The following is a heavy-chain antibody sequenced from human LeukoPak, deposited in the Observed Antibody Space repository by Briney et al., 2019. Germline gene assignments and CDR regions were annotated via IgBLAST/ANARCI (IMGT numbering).Heavy chain of an antibody. J-gene: IGHJ6*02. CDR3: ARVGYSSVWTPFAMDV. D-gene: IGHD6-19*01. V-gene: IGHV6-1*01. CDR1: GDSVSSNGAA. Sequence: SQTLSLTCAISGDSVSSNGAACNWIRQSPSRGLEWLGRTYYRSKWYNDYAVSVKSRITINPDTSKNQFSLQLNSVTPEDTAVYYCARVGYSSVWTPFAMDVWGQGTTVTVSS. CDR2: TYYRSKWYN.